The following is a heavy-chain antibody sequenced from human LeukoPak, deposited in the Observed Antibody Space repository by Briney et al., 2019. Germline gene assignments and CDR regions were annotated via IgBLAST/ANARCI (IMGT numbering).Heavy chain of an antibody. V-gene: IGHV4-39*01. D-gene: IGHD4-17*01. Sequence: SETLSLTCTVSGGSISSSSYYWGWIRQPPGKGLEWIGSIYYSGSTYYNPSLKSRVTISVDTSKNQFSLKLSSVTAADTAVYYCARHSPPWGQNYGDYHYWGQGTLVTASS. J-gene: IGHJ4*02. CDR2: IYYSGST. CDR3: ARHSPPWGQNYGDYHY. CDR1: GGSISSSSYY.